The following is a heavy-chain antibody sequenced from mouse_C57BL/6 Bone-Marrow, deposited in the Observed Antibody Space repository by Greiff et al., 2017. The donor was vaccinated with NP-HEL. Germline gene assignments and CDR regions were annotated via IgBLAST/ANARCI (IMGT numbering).Heavy chain of an antibody. J-gene: IGHJ2*01. CDR2: IHPNSGST. D-gene: IGHD4-1*02. V-gene: IGHV1-64*01. CDR3: ARCLQLVLNFDY. CDR1: GYTFTSYW. Sequence: QVQLQQPGAELVKPGASVKLSCKASGYTFTSYWMHWVKQRPGQGLEWIGMIHPNSGSTNYNEKFKSKATLTVDKSSSTAYMQLSSLTSEDSAVYYCARCLQLVLNFDYWGQGTTLTVSS.